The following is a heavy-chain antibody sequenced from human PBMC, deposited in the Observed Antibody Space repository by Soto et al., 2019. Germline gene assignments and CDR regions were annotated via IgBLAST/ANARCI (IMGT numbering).Heavy chain of an antibody. D-gene: IGHD3-16*01. J-gene: IGHJ6*04. V-gene: IGHV1-46*01. CDR3: AREVGSIWGGMDL. Sequence: QVQLVQSGAEVKKPGASVKVSCKASGYTFTSYYMYWVRQAPGQGLEWMGMINPSGGSTSYAQKFQGRVTMTRDTSTSTVYIGLSSLRSEDTAVYSCAREVGSIWGGMDLWGKGTTVTVSS. CDR2: INPSGGST. CDR1: GYTFTSYY.